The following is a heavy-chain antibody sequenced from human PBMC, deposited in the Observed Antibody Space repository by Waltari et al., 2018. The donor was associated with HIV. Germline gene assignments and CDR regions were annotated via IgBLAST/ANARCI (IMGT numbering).Heavy chain of an antibody. Sequence: VETGGGLFRFGESLRLSCDISGFDISNTFLTWVRQAPGERPEWLSVIYTDGSTHYADSVKGRFTISRDSPNKRVYLRMTSLIVEDTATYYCTKGVRYFDPWGQGTHVIVS. V-gene: IGHV3-53*02. CDR1: GFDISNTF. J-gene: IGHJ5*02. D-gene: IGHD3-10*02. CDR3: TKGVRYFDP. CDR2: IYTDGST.